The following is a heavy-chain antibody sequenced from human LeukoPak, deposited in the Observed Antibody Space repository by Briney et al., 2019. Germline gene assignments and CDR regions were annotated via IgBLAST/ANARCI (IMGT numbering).Heavy chain of an antibody. V-gene: IGHV1-46*01. D-gene: IGHD4-17*01. CDR2: INPSGGST. CDR3: ARDRGGDYGRGRYYYYYYMDV. J-gene: IGHJ6*03. CDR1: GYTFTSYY. Sequence: ASVEVSCKASGYTFTSYYMHWVRQAPGQGLEWMGIINPSGGSTSYAQKFQGRVTMTRDTSTSTVYMELSSLRSEDTAVYYCARDRGGDYGRGRYYYYYYMDVWGKGTTVTVSS.